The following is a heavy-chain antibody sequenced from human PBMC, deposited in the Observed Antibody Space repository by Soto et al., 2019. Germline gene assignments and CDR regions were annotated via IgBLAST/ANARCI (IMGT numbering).Heavy chain of an antibody. V-gene: IGHV4-59*01. CDR1: GGSISSYY. CDR2: IYYSGST. J-gene: IGHJ4*02. D-gene: IGHD3-3*01. Sequence: SETLSLTCTVSGGSISSYYWSWIRQPPGKGLEWIGYIYYSGSTNYNPSLKSRVTISVDTSKNQFSLKLSSVTAADTAVYYCARVSFWSGYYTVDYWGQGTLVTVSS. CDR3: ARVSFWSGYYTVDY.